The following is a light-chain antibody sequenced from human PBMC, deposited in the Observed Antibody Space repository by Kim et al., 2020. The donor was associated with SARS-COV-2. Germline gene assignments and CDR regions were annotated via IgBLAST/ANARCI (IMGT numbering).Light chain of an antibody. CDR3: QQYGSIPST. V-gene: IGKV3-20*01. Sequence: SPREQAALSYRASQGVISNYLAWYQEKPAQAPRLHIYITSTRASGIPDRFSGSGSGTGFTLTISKLEPEDFAVYYCQQYGSIPSTFGQGARLEIK. CDR1: QGVISNY. CDR2: ITS. J-gene: IGKJ5*01.